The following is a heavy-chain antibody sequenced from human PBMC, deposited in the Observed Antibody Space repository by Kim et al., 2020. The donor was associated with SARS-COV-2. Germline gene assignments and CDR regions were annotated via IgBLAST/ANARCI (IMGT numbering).Heavy chain of an antibody. D-gene: IGHD2-2*01. CDR2: ISSSSSYI. J-gene: IGHJ6*02. V-gene: IGHV3-21*01. CDR1: GFTFSSYS. CDR3: AREGYCSSTSCSSRHYGMDV. Sequence: GGSLRLSCAASGFTFSSYSMNWVRQAPGKGLEWVSSISSSSSYIYYADSVKGRFTISRDNAKNSLYLQMNSLRAEDTAVYYCAREGYCSSTSCSSRHYGMDVWGQGTTVTVSS.